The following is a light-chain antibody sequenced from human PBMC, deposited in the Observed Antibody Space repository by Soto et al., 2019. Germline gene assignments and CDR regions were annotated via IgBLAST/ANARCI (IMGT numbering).Light chain of an antibody. CDR3: RHFNDYYVA. J-gene: IGKJ1*01. V-gene: IGKV1-5*03. CDR2: KAS. CDR1: QNIYIW. Sequence: DIQMTQSPSTLSASVGDRVTITCRASQNIYIWLAWYQQKPGKAPRVVINKASTLESGVPSRFSGSGLGTEFTLTIDSLQPDDFATYYWRHFNDYYVAFGQGTRVEVK.